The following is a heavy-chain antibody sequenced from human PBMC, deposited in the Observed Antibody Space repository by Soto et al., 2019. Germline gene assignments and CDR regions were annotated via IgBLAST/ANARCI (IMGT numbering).Heavy chain of an antibody. Sequence: SETLSLTCTVSGGSISSYYWSWIRQPPGKGLEWIGYIYYSGSTNYNPSLKSRVTISVDTSKNQFSLKLSSVTAADTAVYYCARRGSSSWYGYWGQGTLVTFSS. D-gene: IGHD6-13*01. CDR1: GGSISSYY. V-gene: IGHV4-59*08. CDR3: ARRGSSSWYGY. J-gene: IGHJ4*02. CDR2: IYYSGST.